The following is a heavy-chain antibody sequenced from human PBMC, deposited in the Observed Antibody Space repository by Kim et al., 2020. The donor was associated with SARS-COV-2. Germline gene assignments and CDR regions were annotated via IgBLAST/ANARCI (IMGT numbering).Heavy chain of an antibody. CDR3: AKEGLGWKCYF. D-gene: IGHD6-19*01. J-gene: IGHJ4*02. V-gene: IGHV3-23*03. CDR2: IYGGDGAT. Sequence: GGSLRLSCTTSGFTFTGYAMSWVRQAPGKGLEWVSGIYGGDGATYYADSVKGRFTISRDNSKNTLYLQMNSLRADDTAVYYCAKEGLGWKCYFCGQGT. CDR1: GFTFTGYA.